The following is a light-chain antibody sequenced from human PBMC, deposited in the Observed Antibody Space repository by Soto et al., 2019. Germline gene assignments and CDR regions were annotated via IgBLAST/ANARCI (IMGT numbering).Light chain of an antibody. Sequence: DIQMTQSPSTLSASVGDRVTITCRASQSISSWLAWYQQKPGKAPKLLIYDASSLESGVPSRLSGSGSGRELTLTISSMHREYVESDYCHRQNSDCTFVPGTKVNIK. CDR2: DAS. V-gene: IGKV1-5*01. CDR1: QSISSW. J-gene: IGKJ1*01. CDR3: HRQNSDCT.